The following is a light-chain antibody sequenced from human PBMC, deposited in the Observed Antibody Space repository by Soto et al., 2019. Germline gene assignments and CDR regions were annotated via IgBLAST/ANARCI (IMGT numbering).Light chain of an antibody. CDR3: QSYDSSLSGYV. Sequence: QSVLTQPPSVSGSPGQRITISCTGSSSNIGAGYDVHWYQQLPGTAPKLLIYGNGNRPSGVPDRFSGSKSGTSASLAITGLQAEDEADYYCQSYDSSLSGYVFGTGTKVTV. V-gene: IGLV1-40*01. J-gene: IGLJ1*01. CDR2: GNG. CDR1: SSNIGAGYD.